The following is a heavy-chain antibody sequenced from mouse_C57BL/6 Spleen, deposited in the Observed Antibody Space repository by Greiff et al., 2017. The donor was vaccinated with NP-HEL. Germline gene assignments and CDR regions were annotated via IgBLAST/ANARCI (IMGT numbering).Heavy chain of an antibody. CDR3: ARGLDPMDY. V-gene: IGHV1-19*01. Sequence: VQLQQSGPVLVKPGASVKMSCKASGYTFTDYYMNWVKQSHGKSLEWIGVINPYNGGTSYNQKFKGKATLTVDKSSSTAYMELNSLTSEDSAVYYCARGLDPMDYWGQGTSVTVSS. J-gene: IGHJ4*01. CDR1: GYTFTDYY. CDR2: INPYNGGT. D-gene: IGHD3-3*01.